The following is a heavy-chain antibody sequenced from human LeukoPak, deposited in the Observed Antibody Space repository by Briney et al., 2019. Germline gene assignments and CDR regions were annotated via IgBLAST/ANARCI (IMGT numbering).Heavy chain of an antibody. CDR1: GFSFSNYA. Sequence: PGGSLRLSCAASGFSFSNYAMSWVRQAPGKGLEWVSGISGRGGSTYYPDSVKGRFTISRDNSKNTLYLQMNSLRDEDTAVYYCAEQGGYRYAYTDYWGQGTLVTVCS. CDR2: ISGRGGST. J-gene: IGHJ4*02. D-gene: IGHD5-18*01. V-gene: IGHV3-23*01. CDR3: AEQGGYRYAYTDY.